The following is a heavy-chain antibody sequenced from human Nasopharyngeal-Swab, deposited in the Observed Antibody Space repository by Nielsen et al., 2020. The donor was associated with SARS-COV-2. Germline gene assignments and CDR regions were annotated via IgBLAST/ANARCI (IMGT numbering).Heavy chain of an antibody. V-gene: IGHV7-4-1*02. CDR3: ARTDNHTICGVASRYNWFDH. CDR1: VYTFTRYA. J-gene: IGHJ5*02. Sequence: ASVKVSCKASVYTFTRYAMNWVRQAPGQGLEWIGWINTNPGNPTYAQGFTGRFVFSLDTSVSTAYLQISSLKAEDTAVYYCARTDNHTICGVASRYNWFDHGGQGTRVTVYS. D-gene: IGHD3-3*01. CDR2: INTNPGNP.